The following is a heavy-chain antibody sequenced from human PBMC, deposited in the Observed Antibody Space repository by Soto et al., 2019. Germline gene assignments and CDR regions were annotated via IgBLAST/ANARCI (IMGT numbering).Heavy chain of an antibody. D-gene: IGHD1-26*01. Sequence: PSETLSLTCAVYAGSFSAYYWSWVRQPPGKGLEWIGEIIHSEGTKYNPSLKIRVTISVDTSKNQFSLKLSSVTAADTAVYYCARQRPTDGRWEFANYYGMDVWSQGTPVTSP. CDR3: ARQRPTDGRWEFANYYGMDV. V-gene: IGHV4-34*12. J-gene: IGHJ6*02. CDR2: IIHSEGT. CDR1: AGSFSAYY.